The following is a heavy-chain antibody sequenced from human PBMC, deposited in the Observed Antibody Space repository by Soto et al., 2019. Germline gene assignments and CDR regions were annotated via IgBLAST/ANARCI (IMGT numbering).Heavy chain of an antibody. CDR3: ARDERPLSKQYYYYDYGMDV. Sequence: ASVKVSCKASGYTFTSYGISWVRQAPGQGLEWMGWISAYNGNTNYAQKLQGRDTMTTDTSTSTAYMELRSLRSDDAAVYYWARDERPLSKQYYYYDYGMDVWGQGTTVTVSS. V-gene: IGHV1-18*01. CDR1: GYTFTSYG. CDR2: ISAYNGNT. D-gene: IGHD2-2*01. J-gene: IGHJ6*02.